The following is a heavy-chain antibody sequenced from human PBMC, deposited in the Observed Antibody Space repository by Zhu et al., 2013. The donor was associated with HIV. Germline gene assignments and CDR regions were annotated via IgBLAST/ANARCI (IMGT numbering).Heavy chain of an antibody. D-gene: IGHD6-19*01. V-gene: IGHV1-69*06. CDR1: GSVPYNYG. Sequence: QVRLVQSGAEVKKPGSSVKVSCKARGSVPYNYGITWVRQSQGQGLEWMGGVIPISASPSYPQKFQGRVTITADTSTTTVYMELNSLTSDDTAVYFCARRESSGWYLGHWGQG. J-gene: IGHJ1*01. CDR2: VIPISASP. CDR3: ARRESSGWYLGH.